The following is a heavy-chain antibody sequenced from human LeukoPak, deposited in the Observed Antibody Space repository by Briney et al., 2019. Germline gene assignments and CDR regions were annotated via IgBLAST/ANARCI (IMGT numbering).Heavy chain of an antibody. CDR1: GFTLSSYW. J-gene: IGHJ4*02. CDR2: INSDGSST. Sequence: PGGSLRLSCAASGFTLSSYWMHWVRQAPGKGLVWVSRINSDGSSTSSADSVKGRFTISRDNAKNSLYLQMNSLRAEDMAVYYCARDLWGTTVTTDYFDYWGQGTLVTVSS. D-gene: IGHD4-17*01. V-gene: IGHV3-74*01. CDR3: ARDLWGTTVTTDYFDY.